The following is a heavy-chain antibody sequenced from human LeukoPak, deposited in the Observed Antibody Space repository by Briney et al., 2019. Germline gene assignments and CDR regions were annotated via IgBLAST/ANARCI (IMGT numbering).Heavy chain of an antibody. V-gene: IGHV3-48*02. D-gene: IGHD5-12*01. CDR1: GLPFRIYN. CDR2: ISSSTSTI. J-gene: IGHJ4*02. CDR3: ARDVTGYPY. Sequence: AGSLRLSCAAPGLPFRIYNMVWVPQGPGKRLEWGSYISSSTSTIYYADSVKGRFTISRDNANNLLYLQMNSLRDEDTAVYYCARDVTGYPYWGQGTLVTVSS.